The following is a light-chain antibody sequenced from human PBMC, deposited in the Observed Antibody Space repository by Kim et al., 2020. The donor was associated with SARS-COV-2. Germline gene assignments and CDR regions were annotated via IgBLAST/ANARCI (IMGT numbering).Light chain of an antibody. V-gene: IGLV3-19*01. CDR2: GKN. CDR1: SLRSYY. J-gene: IGLJ2*01. CDR3: NSRDSSTNHLI. Sequence: SSELTQDPAVSVALGQTVRITCQGDSLRSYYASWYQQKPGQAPVVVIYGKNNRPSGIPDRFSGSTSGNTASVTITGAQAEDEADYYCNSRDSSTNHLIFGGGTKVTVL.